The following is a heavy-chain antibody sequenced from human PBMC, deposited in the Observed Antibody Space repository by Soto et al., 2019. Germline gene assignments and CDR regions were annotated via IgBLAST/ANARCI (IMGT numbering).Heavy chain of an antibody. D-gene: IGHD2-15*01. J-gene: IGHJ4*02. Sequence: GGSLRLSCAASGFTFSTYAMTWVRQAPGKGLEWVSGVSGGGGCTYYADSVKGRFTISRDNSKNTLYLQMNSLRAEDTAVYYCAKDAILVGVYYFDYWGQGTLVTVSS. CDR2: VSGGGGCT. CDR1: GFTFSTYA. CDR3: AKDAILVGVYYFDY. V-gene: IGHV3-23*01.